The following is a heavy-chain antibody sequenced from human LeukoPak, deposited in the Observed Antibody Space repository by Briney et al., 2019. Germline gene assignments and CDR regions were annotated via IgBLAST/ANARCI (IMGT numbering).Heavy chain of an antibody. V-gene: IGHV1-69*15. CDR1: RDILISYP. CDR2: IIPIFGTA. Sequence: SVKVSCKASRDILISYPINGVRQAPGQGREWMGRIIPIFGTANYAQKFQGRVTITAHESTSTAYMELSSLRCEDTAVYYCARDEGRWGNYYYYYMDVWGKGTTGTVSS. CDR3: ARDEGRWGNYYYYYMDV. D-gene: IGHD4-23*01. J-gene: IGHJ6*03.